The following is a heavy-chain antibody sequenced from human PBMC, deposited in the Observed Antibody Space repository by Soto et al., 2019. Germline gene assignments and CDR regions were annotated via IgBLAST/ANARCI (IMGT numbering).Heavy chain of an antibody. CDR1: GGSISSTNW. CDR2: IYHNGSP. J-gene: IGHJ6*02. Sequence: QVQLQESGPVLVQPSGTLSLTCAVSGGSISSTNWWSWVRQSPGRGLEWIGEIYHNGSPDYKPSLKSRVTISVDKSKNHVFLKLTSVTAADTAMYFCGRWLGTSYGMDVWGQGTAVNVSS. V-gene: IGHV4-4*02. D-gene: IGHD3-10*01. CDR3: GRWLGTSYGMDV.